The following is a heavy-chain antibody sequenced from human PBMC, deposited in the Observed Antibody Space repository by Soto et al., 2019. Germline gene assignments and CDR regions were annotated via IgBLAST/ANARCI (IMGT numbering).Heavy chain of an antibody. CDR1: GFTFSSYS. CDR2: ISSSSSTI. CDR3: ARAGSGGGLYYYYGMDV. J-gene: IGHJ6*02. V-gene: IGHV3-48*02. D-gene: IGHD3-10*01. Sequence: EVQLVESGGGLVQPGGSLRLSCAASGFTFSSYSMNWVRQAPGKGLEWVSYISSSSSTIYYADSVKGRCTISRDNAKNSLYLQMNSLRDEDTAVYYCARAGSGGGLYYYYGMDVWGQGPTVTVSS.